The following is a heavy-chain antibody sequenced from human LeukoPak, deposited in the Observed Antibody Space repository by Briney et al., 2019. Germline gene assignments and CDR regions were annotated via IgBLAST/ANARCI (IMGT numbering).Heavy chain of an antibody. D-gene: IGHD1-26*01. V-gene: IGHV3-23*01. CDR3: AARSGISPYYIDY. J-gene: IGHJ4*02. CDR1: GFTFSDYA. CDR2: ISTNGDST. Sequence: GGSLRLSCTASGFTFSDYAMSWVRQAPGKGLEWVSTISTNGDSTYYADSVKGRFTISRDNSRNTLYLQMNSLGAEDTALYYCAARSGISPYYIDYWGQGTLVTVSS.